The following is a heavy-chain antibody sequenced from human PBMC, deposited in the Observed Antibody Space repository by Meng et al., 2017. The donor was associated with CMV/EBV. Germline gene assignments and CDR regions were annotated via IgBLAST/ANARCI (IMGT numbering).Heavy chain of an antibody. V-gene: IGHV1-69*05. Sequence: SYAISWVRQDPGQGREWMGEIIPIFGTANYAQKFQRRVKITTDESTSTAYMELSSLRSEDTAVYYCARVGGYCSSTSCYLSNWFDPWGQGTLVTVSS. CDR1: SYA. CDR3: ARVGGYCSSTSCYLSNWFDP. D-gene: IGHD2-2*01. CDR2: IIPIFGTA. J-gene: IGHJ5*02.